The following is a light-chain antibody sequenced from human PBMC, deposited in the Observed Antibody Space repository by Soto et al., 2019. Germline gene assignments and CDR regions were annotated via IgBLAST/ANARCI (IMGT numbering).Light chain of an antibody. J-gene: IGKJ4*01. CDR3: QQFSTYSLT. Sequence: DIQLTQSPSTLSASVGDRVTITCRARQSISSWLAWYQQKPGKAPKLLIYKASSLESGVPSRFSGSESGTEFTLTISSLQPDDFATYFCQQFSTYSLTFGGGTTVEIK. V-gene: IGKV1-5*03. CDR1: QSISSW. CDR2: KAS.